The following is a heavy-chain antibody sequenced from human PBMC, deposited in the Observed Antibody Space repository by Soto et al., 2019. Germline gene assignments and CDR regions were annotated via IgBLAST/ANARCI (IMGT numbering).Heavy chain of an antibody. Sequence: GGSLRLSCSASGFTFSNYAIHWVRQAPGKGLEYVAAITNNGGSTKYADSVKGRFTISRDNSKSTLYLQMNSLRAEDTAVYYCAKDLLAEWELLRPDAFDIWGQGTMVTVSS. CDR3: AKDLLAEWELLRPDAFDI. CDR2: ITNNGGST. V-gene: IGHV3-64*04. CDR1: GFTFSNYA. D-gene: IGHD1-26*01. J-gene: IGHJ3*02.